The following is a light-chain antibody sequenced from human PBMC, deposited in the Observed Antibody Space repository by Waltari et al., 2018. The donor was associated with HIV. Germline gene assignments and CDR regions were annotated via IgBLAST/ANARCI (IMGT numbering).Light chain of an antibody. CDR1: HSLLHSTGYNY. CDR2: LGS. CDR3: MQALQTVYT. Sequence: DIVMTQSPLSLPVTPGEPASISCRSSHSLLHSTGYNYLYWYLQKPGQSPQLLIYLGSNRASGVPDRFSGSGSGTDFTLKISRVEAEDVGVYYCMQALQTVYTFGQGTKLEIK. J-gene: IGKJ2*01. V-gene: IGKV2-28*01.